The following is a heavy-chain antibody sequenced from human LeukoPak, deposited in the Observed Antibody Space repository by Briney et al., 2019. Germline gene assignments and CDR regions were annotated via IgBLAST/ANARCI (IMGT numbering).Heavy chain of an antibody. J-gene: IGHJ6*02. V-gene: IGHV3-7*01. CDR1: GFTFSSYW. Sequence: GGSLRLSCAASGFTFSSYWMSWVRQAPGKGPEWVANIKQDGSDKYYVDSVKGRFTISRDNAKKALYLQMNSLRAEDTAVYYCARGEFAWIQGSYGLNVWGQGTTVTVSS. CDR3: ARGEFAWIQGSYGLNV. D-gene: IGHD5-18*01. CDR2: IKQDGSDK.